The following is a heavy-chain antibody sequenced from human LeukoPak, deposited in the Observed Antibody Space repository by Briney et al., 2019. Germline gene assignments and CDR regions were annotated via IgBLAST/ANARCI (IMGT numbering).Heavy chain of an antibody. J-gene: IGHJ4*02. Sequence: GGSLQISCKGSGFSFTSYWIGWVRQMPGKGLEWMGIIYPGDSDTRYSPSFQGQVTISADKSISTAYLQWSSLKASGTAMYYCARHESGGSSWYDYWGQGTLVTVSS. D-gene: IGHD6-13*01. CDR2: IYPGDSDT. CDR1: GFSFTSYW. CDR3: ARHESGGSSWYDY. V-gene: IGHV5-51*01.